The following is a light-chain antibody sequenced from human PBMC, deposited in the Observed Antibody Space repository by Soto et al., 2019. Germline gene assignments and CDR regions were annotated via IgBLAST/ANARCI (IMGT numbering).Light chain of an antibody. Sequence: SYELTQPPSVSVSPGQTASIACLGDKLGEKFACWYQQKPGQSPVLVIYQDSERPSGIPERFSGSNSGNTATLIISGTQAMDEADYYCQAWDTSTADVVFGGGTKLTVL. CDR1: KLGEKF. CDR2: QDS. J-gene: IGLJ2*01. CDR3: QAWDTSTADVV. V-gene: IGLV3-1*01.